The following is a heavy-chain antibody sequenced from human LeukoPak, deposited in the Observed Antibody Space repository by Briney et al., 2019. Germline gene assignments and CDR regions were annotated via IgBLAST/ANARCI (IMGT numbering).Heavy chain of an antibody. CDR2: ITISSSII. CDR3: AKDDGSGSYSDN. D-gene: IGHD3-10*01. V-gene: IGHV3-21*01. CDR1: GFSFSDYS. Sequence: PGGSLRLSCAASGFSFSDYSMNWVRQAPGKGLEWVSSITISSSIIYYADSVKGRFTISRDNAKNSLFLQMNSLRAEDTAVYYCAKDDGSGSYSDNWGQGALVTVSS. J-gene: IGHJ4*02.